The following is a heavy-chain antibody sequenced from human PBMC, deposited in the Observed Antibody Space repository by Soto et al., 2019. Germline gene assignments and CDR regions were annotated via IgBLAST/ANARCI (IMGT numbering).Heavy chain of an antibody. CDR1: GGSFSGYY. CDR2: INHSGST. Sequence: SETLSLTCAVYGGSFSGYYWSWIRQPPGKGLEWIGEINHSGSTNYNPSLKSRVTISVDTSKNQFSLKLSSVTAADTAVYYCARGPFTSAYGAYFDYYYYMAVWGEGTTVTVSS. D-gene: IGHD4-17*01. J-gene: IGHJ6*03. V-gene: IGHV4-34*01. CDR3: ARGPFTSAYGAYFDYYYYMAV.